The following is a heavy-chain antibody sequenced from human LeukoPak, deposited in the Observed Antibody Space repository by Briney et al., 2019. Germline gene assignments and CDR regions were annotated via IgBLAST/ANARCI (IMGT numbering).Heavy chain of an antibody. CDR1: GFTFSSYW. V-gene: IGHV3-74*01. D-gene: IGHD2-2*01. CDR3: ARVPILGYCSSTSCYYAFHI. J-gene: IGHJ3*02. CDR2: INSDGSST. Sequence: PGGSLRLSCAASGFTFSSYWTHWVRQAPGKGLVWVSRINSDGSSTSYADSVKGRFTISRDNAKNTVYMQMNSLRAEDTAVYHCARVPILGYCSSTSCYYAFHIWGQGTMVTVSS.